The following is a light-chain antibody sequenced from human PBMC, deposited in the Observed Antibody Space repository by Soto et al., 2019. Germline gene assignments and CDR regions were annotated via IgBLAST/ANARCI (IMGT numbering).Light chain of an antibody. CDR3: QQYHNWPPFT. J-gene: IGKJ2*01. Sequence: EIVMTQSPATLSVSPGERVTLSCRASQSVSSNLAWYQQKPGQAPRLLIYGASTRATGIPARFSGSGSGTEFTLTISSLQSEDFAVYYCQQYHNWPPFTFGQVTKLEIK. CDR1: QSVSSN. V-gene: IGKV3-15*01. CDR2: GAS.